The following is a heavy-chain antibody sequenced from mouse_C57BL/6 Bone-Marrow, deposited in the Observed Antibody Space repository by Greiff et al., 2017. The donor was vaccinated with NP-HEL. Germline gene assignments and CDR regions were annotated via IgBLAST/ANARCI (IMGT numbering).Heavy chain of an antibody. CDR2: IRNKANGYTT. Sequence: EVQLVESGGGLVQPGGSLSLSCAASGFTFTDYYMSWVRQPPGKALEWLGFIRNKANGYTTEYSASVKGRFTISRDNSQSILYLQMNALRAEDSATYYCARYYYGSSYFFYFDYWGQGTTLTVSS. CDR1: GFTFTDYY. CDR3: ARYYYGSSYFFYFDY. J-gene: IGHJ2*01. D-gene: IGHD1-1*01. V-gene: IGHV7-3*01.